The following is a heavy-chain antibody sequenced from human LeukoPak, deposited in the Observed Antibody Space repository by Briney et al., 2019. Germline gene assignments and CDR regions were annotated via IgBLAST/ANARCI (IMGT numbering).Heavy chain of an antibody. Sequence: GSLRLSCAASGFTFSSYWMHWVRQAPGKGLVWVSHINTDGSSTSYADSVKGRFTISRDNAKNTLYLQMNSLRAEDTAVYYCARLYSSSWYMSDYWGQGTLVTVSS. D-gene: IGHD6-13*01. CDR3: ARLYSSSWYMSDY. CDR2: INTDGSST. J-gene: IGHJ4*02. V-gene: IGHV3-74*01. CDR1: GFTFSSYW.